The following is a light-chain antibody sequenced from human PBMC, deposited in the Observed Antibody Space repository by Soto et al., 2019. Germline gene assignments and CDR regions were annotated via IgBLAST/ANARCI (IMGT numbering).Light chain of an antibody. V-gene: IGLV2-23*01. CDR2: EGS. CDR1: SSDVGRYNI. Sequence: QSALTQPASVSGSPGQSITISCTGSSSDVGRYNIVSWYQQHPGKAPKLMIYEGSQRPSGVSDRFSGSKSGNTASLTISGLQAEDEADYYCCSYALRSTLIFGGGTKLTVL. CDR3: CSYALRSTLI. J-gene: IGLJ2*01.